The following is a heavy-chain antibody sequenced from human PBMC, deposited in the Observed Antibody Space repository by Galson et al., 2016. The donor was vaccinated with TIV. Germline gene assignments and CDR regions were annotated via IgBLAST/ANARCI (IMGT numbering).Heavy chain of an antibody. D-gene: IGHD3-3*01. J-gene: IGHJ4*02. Sequence: CTVSGASISDYYWSWIRQPAGKGLEWIGRLYTRGSTKYNSSPKSRVTMSADTSKNQFSLKLTSVTAADTAMYYCARLPTIFGVVTPYFDLWGQGTLVTVSS. CDR3: ARLPTIFGVVTPYFDL. V-gene: IGHV4-4*07. CDR1: GASISDYY. CDR2: LYTRGST.